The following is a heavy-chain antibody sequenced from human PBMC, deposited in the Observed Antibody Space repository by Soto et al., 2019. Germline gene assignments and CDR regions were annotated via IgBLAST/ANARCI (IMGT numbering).Heavy chain of an antibody. CDR1: GYTITSYY. CDR2: INPSGGST. J-gene: IGHJ6*02. D-gene: IGHD3-9*01. V-gene: IGHV1-46*01. Sequence: AXVKVSCKASGYTITSYYMHWVRQAPGQWLEWMGIINPSGGSTSYAQKFQGRVTMTRDTSTSTVYMELSSLRSEDTAVYYCARGNILTGYYHYYGMDVWGQGTTVTVSS. CDR3: ARGNILTGYYHYYGMDV.